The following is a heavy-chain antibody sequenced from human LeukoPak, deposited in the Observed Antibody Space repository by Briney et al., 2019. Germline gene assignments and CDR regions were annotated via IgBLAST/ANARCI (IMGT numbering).Heavy chain of an antibody. CDR1: GYTFTGYY. D-gene: IGHD6-13*01. J-gene: IGHJ4*02. Sequence: ASVKVSCKASGYTFTGYYMHWVRQAPGQGLEWMGWINPNSGGTNYAQKFQGRVTMTRDTSISTAYMELSRLRSDGTAVYYCARVGVAGIAAANIDYWGQGTLVTVSS. CDR3: ARVGVAGIAAANIDY. CDR2: INPNSGGT. V-gene: IGHV1-2*02.